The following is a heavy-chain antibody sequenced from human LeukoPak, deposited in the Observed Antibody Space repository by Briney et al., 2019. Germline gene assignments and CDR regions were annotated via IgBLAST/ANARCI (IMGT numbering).Heavy chain of an antibody. CDR2: IIPIFGTA. CDR1: GGTFSSYA. V-gene: IGHV1-69*13. J-gene: IGHJ5*02. Sequence: ASVKVSCKASGGTFSSYAISWVRQAPGQGLEWMGGIIPIFGTANYAQKFQGRVTITADESTSTAYMELSSLRSEDTAVYYCARDSGYDSNWFDPWGQGTLVAVSS. CDR3: ARDSGYDSNWFDP. D-gene: IGHD5-12*01.